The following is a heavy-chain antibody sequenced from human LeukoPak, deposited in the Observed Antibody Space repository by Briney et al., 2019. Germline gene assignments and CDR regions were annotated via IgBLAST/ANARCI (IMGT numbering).Heavy chain of an antibody. CDR2: ITSSSNTI. CDR1: GFSFSSYS. Sequence: GGSLRLSCAASGFSFSSYSMNWVRQAPGKGLEWVSYITSSSNTIYYADSVKGRLTISRDNAKTSLFLQMNSLRVEDTAVYYCAELGITMIGGVWGKGTTVTISS. CDR3: AELGITMIGGV. V-gene: IGHV3-48*01. D-gene: IGHD3-10*02. J-gene: IGHJ6*04.